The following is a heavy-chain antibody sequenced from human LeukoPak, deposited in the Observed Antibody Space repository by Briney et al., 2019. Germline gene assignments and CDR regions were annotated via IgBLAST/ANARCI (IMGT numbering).Heavy chain of an antibody. J-gene: IGHJ4*02. CDR3: ARRQTYFDY. CDR1: GGSMSPYF. V-gene: IGHV4-4*09. Sequence: SETLSLTCTVSGGSMSPYFWSWVRQPPGKGLEWIGYVYTNDGSTKYNPSLKSRVTMSVDTSKNQISLKLSSVTVADTAIYYCARRQTYFDYWGQGTLVTVSS. CDR2: VYTNDGST.